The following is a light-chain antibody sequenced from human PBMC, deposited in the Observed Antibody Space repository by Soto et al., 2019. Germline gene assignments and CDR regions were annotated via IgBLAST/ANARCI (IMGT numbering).Light chain of an antibody. J-gene: IGLJ2*01. CDR1: SSDVGGYNY. CDR3: SSYAGSKNVI. V-gene: IGLV2-8*01. CDR2: EVN. Sequence: QSALTQPPSASGSPGQSVTISCTGTSSDVGGYNYVSWYQQDAGKVPKLMIYEVNKRPSGVPDRFSGSKSGNTASLTVSGLQAEDEADYYCSSYAGSKNVIFGGGTKLTVL.